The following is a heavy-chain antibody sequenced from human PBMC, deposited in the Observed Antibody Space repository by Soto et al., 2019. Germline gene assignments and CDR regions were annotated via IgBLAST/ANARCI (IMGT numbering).Heavy chain of an antibody. CDR1: GYSISSGYY. V-gene: IGHV4-38-2*01. CDR3: ARVTGWYVDP. CDR2: IYHSGST. D-gene: IGHD6-19*01. J-gene: IGHJ5*02. Sequence: KPSETLSLTCAVSGYSISSGYYWGWIRQPPEKGLEWIGSIYHSGSTYYNPSLKSRVTISVDTSKNQVSLKLSSVTAADTAVYYCARVTGWYVDPWGQGTLVTVSS.